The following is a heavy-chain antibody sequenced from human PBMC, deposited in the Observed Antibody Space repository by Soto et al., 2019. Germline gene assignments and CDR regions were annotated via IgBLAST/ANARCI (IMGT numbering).Heavy chain of an antibody. CDR2: ISGSGGST. CDR3: AKSLRRFGKGNWFDP. D-gene: IGHD3-10*01. Sequence: PGGSLRLSCADSGVTLSRYWVHWVRQAAGKGLEWVSRISGSGGSTSYADSVKGRFTISRDNSKNTLCLQMNSLRAEDTAVYYCAKSLRRFGKGNWFDPWGQGTLVTVSS. V-gene: IGHV3-23*01. J-gene: IGHJ5*02. CDR1: GVTLSRYW.